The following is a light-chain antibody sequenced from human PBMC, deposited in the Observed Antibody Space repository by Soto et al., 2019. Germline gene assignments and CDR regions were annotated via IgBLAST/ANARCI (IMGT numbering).Light chain of an antibody. CDR3: LLDYSYFWA. Sequence: AIQVTHSPSSLSASVGDRVTITCRTSQGIRIALGWYQQKPGKVPKLLIYAASTLQSGVPSRFSGSGSGRDFTLTISSLQPEDFATYYCLLDYSYFWAFGQGTKVEIK. J-gene: IGKJ1*01. CDR1: QGIRIA. V-gene: IGKV1-6*01. CDR2: AAS.